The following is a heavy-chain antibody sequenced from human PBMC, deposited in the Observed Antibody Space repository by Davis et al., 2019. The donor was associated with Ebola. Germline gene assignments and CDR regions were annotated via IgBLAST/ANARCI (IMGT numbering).Heavy chain of an antibody. J-gene: IGHJ4*02. CDR3: AQARIAGGGLDF. CDR2: ISYDGSTK. CDR1: GFTFSSSA. V-gene: IGHV3-30*18. D-gene: IGHD3-16*01. Sequence: PGGSLRLSCAASGFTFSSSAMHWVRQPPGKGLAWVAVISYDGSTKYYADSVKGRFTISRDNSESTLYLQMNSLRPEDTAVYYCAQARIAGGGLDFWGQGTPVTVSS.